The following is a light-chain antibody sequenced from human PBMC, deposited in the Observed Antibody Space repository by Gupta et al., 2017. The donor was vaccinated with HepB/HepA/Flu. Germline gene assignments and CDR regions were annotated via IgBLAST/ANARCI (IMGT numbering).Light chain of an antibody. V-gene: IGLV2-14*03. J-gene: IGLJ1*01. CDR2: DVS. CDR1: SPYVGCYNF. Sequence: QSALTQPASVSGSPGPSIPISCTATSPYVGCYNFVYWYQQHPGKAPRLMIYDVSNRPSGVSNRFSGSKSGNTASLTISGLQAEDEADYYCSSYTSSSTHVFGTGTKVTVL. CDR3: SSYTSSSTHV.